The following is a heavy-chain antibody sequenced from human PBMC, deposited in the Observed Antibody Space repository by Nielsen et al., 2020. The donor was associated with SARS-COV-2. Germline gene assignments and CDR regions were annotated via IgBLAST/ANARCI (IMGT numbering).Heavy chain of an antibody. CDR2: IIPIFGTA. J-gene: IGHJ6*02. Sequence: SVKVSCKASGYTFTSYAISWVRQAPGQGLEWMGGIIPIFGTANYAQKFQGRVTITADKSTSTAYMELSSLRSEDTAVYYCARPLATVNYYYGMDVWGQGTTVTVSS. V-gene: IGHV1-69*06. CDR1: GYTFTSYA. D-gene: IGHD4-17*01. CDR3: ARPLATVNYYYGMDV.